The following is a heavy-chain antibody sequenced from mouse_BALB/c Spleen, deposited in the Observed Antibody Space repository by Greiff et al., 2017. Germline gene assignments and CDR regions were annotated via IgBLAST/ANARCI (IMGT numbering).Heavy chain of an antibody. CDR3: TRFYYYGSSGDWYFDV. Sequence: EVQVVESGTVLARPGASVKMSCKASGYSFTSYWMHWVKQRPGQGLEWIGAIYPGNSDTSYNQKFKGKAKLTAVTSASTAYMELSSLTNEDSAVYYCTRFYYYGSSGDWYFDVWGAGTTVTVSS. J-gene: IGHJ1*01. CDR1: GYSFTSYW. CDR2: IYPGNSDT. D-gene: IGHD1-1*01. V-gene: IGHV1-5*01.